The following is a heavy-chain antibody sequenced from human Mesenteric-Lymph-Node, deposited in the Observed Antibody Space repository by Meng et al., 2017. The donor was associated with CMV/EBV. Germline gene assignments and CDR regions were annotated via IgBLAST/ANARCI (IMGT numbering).Heavy chain of an antibody. D-gene: IGHD4-23*01. Sequence: VQLEEWGAVLLKPSETLSPTCAVYGGSVNGYYWSWIRQPPGKGLEWIGEINHSGSTNYNPSLKSRVTISVDTSKNQFSLKLSSVTAADTAVYYCARHQRWLKSEGGFNYWGQGTLVTVSS. CDR3: ARHQRWLKSEGGFNY. J-gene: IGHJ4*02. CDR2: INHSGST. CDR1: GGSVNGYY. V-gene: IGHV4-34*01.